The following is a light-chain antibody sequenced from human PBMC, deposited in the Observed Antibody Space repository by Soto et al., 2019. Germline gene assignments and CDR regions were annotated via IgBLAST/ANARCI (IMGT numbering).Light chain of an antibody. CDR3: QQSSDWPLT. CDR2: DAS. Sequence: PGGRATLSCRASQRVSSYLAWYQQKPGQAPRLLIYDASNRATGIPARFSGSGSGTDFTLTISSLEPEDFAVYFCQQSSDWPLTFGPGTNVDIK. CDR1: QRVSSY. J-gene: IGKJ3*01. V-gene: IGKV3-11*01.